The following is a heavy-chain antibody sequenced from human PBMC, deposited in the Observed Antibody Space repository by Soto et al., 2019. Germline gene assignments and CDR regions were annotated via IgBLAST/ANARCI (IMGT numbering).Heavy chain of an antibody. CDR2: IYYIGST. D-gene: IGHD3-3*01. Sequence: SETLSLTCTVSGGSISSGYYYWSWIRQPPGKGLEWIGYIYYIGSTYYNPSLKSRVTISVDTSKNQFSLKLSSVTAADTAVYYCAREEIDFWSGFNLYNWFDPWGQGTLVTVSS. J-gene: IGHJ5*02. CDR3: AREEIDFWSGFNLYNWFDP. V-gene: IGHV4-30-4*01. CDR1: GGSISSGYYY.